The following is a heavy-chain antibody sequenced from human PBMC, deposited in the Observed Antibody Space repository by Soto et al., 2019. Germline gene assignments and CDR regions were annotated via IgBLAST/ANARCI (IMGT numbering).Heavy chain of an antibody. CDR2: IWYDGSNK. V-gene: IGHV3-33*01. CDR1: GFTFSSYG. CDR3: ARDVRHSYGYFDY. Sequence: QVQLVESGGGVVQPGRSLRLSCAASGFTFSSYGMHWVRQAPGKGLEWVAVIWYDGSNKYYADSVKGRFTISRDNSKNTLYLQMNSLRAEDTAVYYCARDVRHSYGYFDYWGQGTLVTVSS. J-gene: IGHJ4*02. D-gene: IGHD5-18*01.